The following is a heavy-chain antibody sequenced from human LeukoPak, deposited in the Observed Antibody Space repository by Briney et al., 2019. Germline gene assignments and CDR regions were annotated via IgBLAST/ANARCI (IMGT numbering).Heavy chain of an antibody. Sequence: GASVKVSCKASGGTFSSYAISWVRQAPGQGLEWMGGIIPIFGTANYAQKFQGRVTITADGSTSTAYMELSSLRSEDTAVYYCARGHYDSSGYSNSLGAFDIWGQGTMVTVSS. D-gene: IGHD3-22*01. CDR1: GGTFSSYA. CDR3: ARGHYDSSGYSNSLGAFDI. V-gene: IGHV1-69*13. CDR2: IIPIFGTA. J-gene: IGHJ3*02.